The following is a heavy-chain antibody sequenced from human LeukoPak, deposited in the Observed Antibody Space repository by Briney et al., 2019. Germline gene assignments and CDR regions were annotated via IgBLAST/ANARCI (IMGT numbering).Heavy chain of an antibody. D-gene: IGHD2-15*01. Sequence: GGSLRLSCAASGFTFSSYGMHWVRQAPGKGLEWVAVIPYDGSNKYYADSVKGRFTISRDNSKNTLYLQMNSLRAEDTAVYYCARDCSGGSCVWEYYYGMDVWGQGTTVTVSS. V-gene: IGHV3-30*03. CDR1: GFTFSSYG. CDR3: ARDCSGGSCVWEYYYGMDV. CDR2: IPYDGSNK. J-gene: IGHJ6*02.